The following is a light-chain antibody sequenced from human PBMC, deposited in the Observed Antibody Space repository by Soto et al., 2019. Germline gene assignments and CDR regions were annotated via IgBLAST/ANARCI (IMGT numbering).Light chain of an antibody. J-gene: IGKJ1*01. V-gene: IGKV3-20*01. Sequence: EIVLTQSPCTLSLSLGERATLSCRASQSVSSSYLAWYQQKPGQAPRLLIYAASSRATGIPDRFSGSGSGTDFTLTISRLEPEDFAVYYCQQYGSSPEWTFGQGTKVDIK. CDR3: QQYGSSPEWT. CDR1: QSVSSSY. CDR2: AAS.